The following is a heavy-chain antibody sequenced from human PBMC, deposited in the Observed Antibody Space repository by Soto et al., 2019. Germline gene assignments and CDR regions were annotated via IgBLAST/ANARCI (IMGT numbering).Heavy chain of an antibody. V-gene: IGHV4-34*01. D-gene: IGHD1-7*01. Sequence: SETLSLTCAVYGGSFSGYYWTWIRQPPGKGLEWIGDINHSGSTNYIPSLKSRVTISLDKSKNQFSLKLTSVTAADTAVYYCARGPTITGTIHWFDPWGQGALVTVSS. J-gene: IGHJ5*02. CDR1: GGSFSGYY. CDR2: INHSGST. CDR3: ARGPTITGTIHWFDP.